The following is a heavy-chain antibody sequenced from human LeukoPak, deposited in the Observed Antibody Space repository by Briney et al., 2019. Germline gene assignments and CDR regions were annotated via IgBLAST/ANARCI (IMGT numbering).Heavy chain of an antibody. D-gene: IGHD2-8*02. CDR1: GLTFSSYW. CDR2: IKPHRSEK. V-gene: IGHV3-7*01. Sequence: TGGSLRLSCVPSGLTFSSYWMKWVRPAPGKGQEWVASIKPHRSEKFYADSVRGEFTISRDNAKNSLYLQMNSLRADDTAVYYCARGGSWSWDHWGQGTLVTVSS. CDR3: ARGGSWSWDH. J-gene: IGHJ4*02.